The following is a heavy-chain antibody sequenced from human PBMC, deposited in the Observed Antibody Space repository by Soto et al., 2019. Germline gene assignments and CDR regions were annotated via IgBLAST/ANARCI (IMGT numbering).Heavy chain of an antibody. Sequence: GSLRLSCAASGFTFISYAIICFRHAAGKWLEWVSAISGSDNSTYYADSVKGRFTISRDNSKNTLYLQMSSLRADDTAVYYCAPMGVWGQGTTVTVSS. CDR1: GFTFISYA. CDR2: ISGSDNST. J-gene: IGHJ6*02. V-gene: IGHV3-23*01. CDR3: APMGV.